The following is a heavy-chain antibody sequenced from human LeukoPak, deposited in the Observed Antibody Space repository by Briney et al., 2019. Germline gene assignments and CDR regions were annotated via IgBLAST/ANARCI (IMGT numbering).Heavy chain of an antibody. J-gene: IGHJ4*02. D-gene: IGHD3-22*01. CDR1: GFTFSNYA. CDR3: AKDILYSSSTDRWACDY. CDR2: VGGTGHFT. Sequence: GRSLRLSCAASGFTFSNYAMSWVRQAPGKGLEWVSGVGGTGHFTYYADSVKGRFTVSRDNSKNTLYLQMNTLKAEDTAVYYCAKDILYSSSTDRWACDYWGQGTLVTVSS. V-gene: IGHV3-23*01.